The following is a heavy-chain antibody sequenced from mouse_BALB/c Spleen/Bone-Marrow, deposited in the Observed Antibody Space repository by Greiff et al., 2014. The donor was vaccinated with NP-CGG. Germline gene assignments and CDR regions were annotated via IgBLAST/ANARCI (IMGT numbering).Heavy chain of an antibody. CDR3: TRSGHHYYSFAF. D-gene: IGHD1-2*01. CDR2: INPSNGGS. Sequence: QVQLQQPGAELVKPGASVKLSCKASGYTFTTYYIYWVKQRPGQGLEWIGGINPSNGGSSFNEKFKNKATLIVDESSTTVYMQLSSPTSEDSAVFFCTRSGHHYYSFAFWGPGTLVTVSA. CDR1: GYTFTTYY. J-gene: IGHJ3*01. V-gene: IGHV1S81*02.